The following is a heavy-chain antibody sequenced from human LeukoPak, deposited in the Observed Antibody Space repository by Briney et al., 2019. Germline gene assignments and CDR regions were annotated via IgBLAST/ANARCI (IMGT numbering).Heavy chain of an antibody. J-gene: IGHJ4*02. CDR3: AKDLSDY. D-gene: IGHD3-9*01. Sequence: GGSLRLSCAASGFTFNTYAMTWVRQVPGKGLEWVASIRSDGGVTYYADSVKGRFTISRDNSKNTLYLQMNSLRAEDTAVYYCAKDLSDYWGQGTLVTVSS. CDR1: GFTFNTYA. V-gene: IGHV3-23*01. CDR2: IRSDGGVT.